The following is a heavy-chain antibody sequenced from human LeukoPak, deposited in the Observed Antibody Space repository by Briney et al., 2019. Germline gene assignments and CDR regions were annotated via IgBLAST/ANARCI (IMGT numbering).Heavy chain of an antibody. CDR2: ISAYNGNT. CDR1: GYTFTSYG. V-gene: IGHV1-18*01. J-gene: IGHJ5*02. Sequence: ASVKVSCKASGYTFTSYGISWVRQAPGQGLEWMGWISAYNGNTNYAQKLQGRVTMTTDTSTSTAYMELRSLRSDDTAVYYCARDDTMVRGARGGWFDPWGQGTLVTVSS. D-gene: IGHD3-10*01. CDR3: ARDDTMVRGARGGWFDP.